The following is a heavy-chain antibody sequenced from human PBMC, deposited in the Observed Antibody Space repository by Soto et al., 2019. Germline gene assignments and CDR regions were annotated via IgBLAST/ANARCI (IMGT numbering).Heavy chain of an antibody. D-gene: IGHD1-20*01. CDR1: GGSFSGYY. CDR2: INHSGST. J-gene: IGHJ4*02. Sequence: SETLSLTCAVYGGSFSGYYWGWIRQPPGKGLEWIGEINHSGSTNYNPSLKSRVTISVDTSKNQFSLKLSSVTAADTAVYYCARSRYNDPLDYWGQGTLVTVSS. CDR3: ARSRYNDPLDY. V-gene: IGHV4-34*01.